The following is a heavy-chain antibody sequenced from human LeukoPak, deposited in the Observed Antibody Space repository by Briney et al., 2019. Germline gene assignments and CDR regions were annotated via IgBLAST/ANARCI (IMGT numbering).Heavy chain of an antibody. D-gene: IGHD3-10*02. Sequence: SETLSLTCTVSGGSISPYYWSWIRQPPGKGLGWLGYIYYSGNTEYKPSLKSRVAMSVDTSKNQFSLRLSSVTAADTAVYYCARSTGSTMFIDYWGQGTLVTVSS. CDR2: IYYSGNT. CDR1: GGSISPYY. J-gene: IGHJ4*02. CDR3: ARSTGSTMFIDY. V-gene: IGHV4-59*01.